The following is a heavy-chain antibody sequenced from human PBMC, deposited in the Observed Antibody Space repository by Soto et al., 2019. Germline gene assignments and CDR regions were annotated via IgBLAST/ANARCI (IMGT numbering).Heavy chain of an antibody. CDR1: GFTFSSYW. CDR2: IKQDGSEK. CDR3: AREELGFSSGWSYFDY. J-gene: IGHJ4*02. D-gene: IGHD6-19*01. Sequence: EVQLVESGGGLVQPGGSLRLSCAASGFTFSSYWMSWVRQAPGKGLEWVANIKQDGSEKYYMDSVKGPFTNSRDNTKNSLYLHMNSPRAEDTAVYYCAREELGFSSGWSYFDYWGQGTLFTVSS. V-gene: IGHV3-7*05.